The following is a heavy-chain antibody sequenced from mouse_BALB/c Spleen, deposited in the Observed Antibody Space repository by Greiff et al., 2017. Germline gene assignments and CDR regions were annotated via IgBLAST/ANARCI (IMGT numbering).Heavy chain of an antibody. Sequence: QVQLKQSGAELMKPGASVKISCKATGYTFSSYWIEWVKQRPGHGLEWIGEILPGSGSTNYNEKFKGKATFTADTSSNTAYMQLSSLTSEDSAVYYCARGNYYGYVAYWGQGTLVTVSA. CDR1: GYTFSSYW. CDR2: ILPGSGST. V-gene: IGHV1-9*01. D-gene: IGHD1-2*01. CDR3: ARGNYYGYVAY. J-gene: IGHJ3*01.